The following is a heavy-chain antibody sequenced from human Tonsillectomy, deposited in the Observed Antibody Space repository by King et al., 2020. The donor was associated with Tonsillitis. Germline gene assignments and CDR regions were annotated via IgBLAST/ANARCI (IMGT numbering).Heavy chain of an antibody. Sequence: VQLVESGGGVVQPGRSLRLSCAASRFHFSDYAMHWVRQAPGKGLEWVAVISYDESNKYYADSVKGRFTISRDNSKNTLYLQMNSLRPEDTAVYYCARDAADYSYYYYMYVWGKGTTVTVSS. J-gene: IGHJ6*03. CDR3: ARDAADYSYYYYMYV. CDR2: ISYDESNK. CDR1: RFHFSDYA. V-gene: IGHV3-30*01.